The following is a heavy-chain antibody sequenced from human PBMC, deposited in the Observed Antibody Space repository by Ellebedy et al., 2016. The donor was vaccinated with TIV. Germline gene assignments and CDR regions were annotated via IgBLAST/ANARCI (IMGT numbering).Heavy chain of an antibody. V-gene: IGHV3-7*03. CDR3: ARVRTMVRGGGMDV. CDR1: GFTFSSYW. Sequence: GESLKISCAAFGFTFSSYWMSWVRQAPGKGLEWVANIKQDESEKYYVDSVKGRFSISTDNAKNSVYLQMNSLRAEDTAVYYCARVRTMVRGGGMDVWGQGTTVTVSS. CDR2: IKQDESEK. J-gene: IGHJ6*02. D-gene: IGHD3-10*01.